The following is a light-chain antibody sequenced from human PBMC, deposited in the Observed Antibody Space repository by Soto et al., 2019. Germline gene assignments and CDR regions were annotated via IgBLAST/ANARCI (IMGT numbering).Light chain of an antibody. V-gene: IGKV3-11*01. CDR1: QSVNSY. J-gene: IGKJ1*01. CDR3: QQYNTWPRT. Sequence: EIVLTQSPATLSLTPGERATLSCRASQSVNSYLAWYQQKPGQAPRLLIYETSNRATGIPVRFSGSGSGTDFTLTISRLEPEDFAVYYCQQYNTWPRTFGQGTKVDIK. CDR2: ETS.